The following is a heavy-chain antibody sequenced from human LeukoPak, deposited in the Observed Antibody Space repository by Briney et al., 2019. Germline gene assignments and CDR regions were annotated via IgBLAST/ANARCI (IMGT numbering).Heavy chain of an antibody. CDR3: ARHLGSSGSYPFDY. D-gene: IGHD3-10*01. J-gene: IGHJ4*02. V-gene: IGHV4-39*01. CDR1: GGSISSSSYY. Sequence: SETLSLTCTVSGGSISSSSYYWGWIRQPPGKGLEWIGSIYYSGSTYYNSSLKSRVTMSVDMSKNQFSLILTSVTAADTAVYYCARHLGSSGSYPFDYGGQGTLVTVSS. CDR2: IYYSGST.